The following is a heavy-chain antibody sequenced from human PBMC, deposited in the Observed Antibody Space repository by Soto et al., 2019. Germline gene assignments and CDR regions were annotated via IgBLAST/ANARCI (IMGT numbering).Heavy chain of an antibody. Sequence: WASVKVSCKASGYTFTGYYMHWVRQAPGQGLEWMGWINPNSGGTNYAQKFQGWVTMTRDTSISTAYMELSRLRSDDTAVYYCAREYLAAGKPSQRYYYYGMDVWGQGTTVTVSS. J-gene: IGHJ6*02. CDR1: GYTFTGYY. D-gene: IGHD6-13*01. CDR3: AREYLAAGKPSQRYYYYGMDV. V-gene: IGHV1-2*04. CDR2: INPNSGGT.